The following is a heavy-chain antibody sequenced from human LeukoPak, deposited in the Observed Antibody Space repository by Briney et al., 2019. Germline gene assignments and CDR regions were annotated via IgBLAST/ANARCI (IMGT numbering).Heavy chain of an antibody. CDR2: MNPNSGNT. V-gene: IGHV1-8*01. D-gene: IGHD3-10*01. CDR3: ARGGTLVQGVTILYGMDV. J-gene: IGHJ6*02. Sequence: ASVKVACKPSGDTFTRYVMNWVRQATGRGLEWMGWMNPNSGNTGYVQKFRDRVTMTGDTSTSTAYMEPSSLRSEDTAVYYCARGGTLVQGVTILYGMDVWGQGTTVTVS. CDR1: GDTFTRYV.